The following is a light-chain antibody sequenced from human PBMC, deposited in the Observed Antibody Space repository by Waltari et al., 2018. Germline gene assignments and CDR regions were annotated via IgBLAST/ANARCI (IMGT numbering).Light chain of an antibody. CDR3: QQYYSYPPWT. CDR1: QGISSY. CDR2: ASS. J-gene: IGKJ1*01. Sequence: AIRMTQSPSSFSASTGDRVTSTCRASQGISSYFAWYQQKPGKDPKLLIYASSTLQSGVPSRFSGSVSGTDFTLTISCLQSEDFATYYCQQYYSYPPWTFGQGTKVEIK. V-gene: IGKV1-8*01.